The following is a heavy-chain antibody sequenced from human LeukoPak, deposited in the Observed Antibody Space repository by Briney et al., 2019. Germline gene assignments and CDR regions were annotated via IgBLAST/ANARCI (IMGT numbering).Heavy chain of an antibody. CDR1: GGSIGTFY. J-gene: IGHJ6*02. CDR2: IYYTGST. V-gene: IGHV4-59*01. Sequence: SETLSLTCTVSGGSIGTFYWSWIRRPPGKGLEWIGYIYYTGSTNYNPSLKSRVTISVDTSKNQVSLRLTSVTAADTAVYYCVREQRSYDFSSSFYVAHGMDVWGQGTTVIVSS. CDR3: VREQRSYDFSSSFYVAHGMDV. D-gene: IGHD3-3*01.